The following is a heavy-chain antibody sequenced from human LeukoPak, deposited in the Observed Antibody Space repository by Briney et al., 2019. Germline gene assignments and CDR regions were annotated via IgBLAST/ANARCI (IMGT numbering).Heavy chain of an antibody. Sequence: GGSLRLSCAASGFTFSSYAMSWVRQAPGKGLEWVSSISGSGNRTYYADSVKGRFTISRDNSKNTLFLQMNSLRAEDTAVYYCARDPCHGALDYWGQGALVTVSS. J-gene: IGHJ4*02. D-gene: IGHD2-2*01. CDR2: ISGSGNRT. CDR1: GFTFSSYA. CDR3: ARDPCHGALDY. V-gene: IGHV3-23*01.